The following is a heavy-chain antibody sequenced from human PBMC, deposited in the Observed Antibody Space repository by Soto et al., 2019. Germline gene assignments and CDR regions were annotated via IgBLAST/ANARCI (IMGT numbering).Heavy chain of an antibody. CDR3: AYSTGWWALDV. CDR1: GDTFTNYY. V-gene: IGHV1-46*03. D-gene: IGHD6-19*01. CDR2: FDTSGLET. J-gene: IGHJ6*04. Sequence: QVQLVQSGAEVREPGASVEISCKASGDTFTNYYTHWVRQAPGQGLEWLGIFDTSGLETYTAQKFRGRVALTRDTATATVDMKLSSLRSEDTAVYYCAYSTGWWALDVWCKGTTVTVSS.